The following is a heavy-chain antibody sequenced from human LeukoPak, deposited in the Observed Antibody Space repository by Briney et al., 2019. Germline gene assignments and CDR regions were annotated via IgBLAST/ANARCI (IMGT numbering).Heavy chain of an antibody. V-gene: IGHV4-59*13. CDR2: IYYSGST. CDR1: GGSISSNH. D-gene: IGHD3-10*01. CDR3: ARDEYYGSGSYYNWFDP. Sequence: SETLSLTCTVSGGSISSNHWSWLRQPPGEGVEGIGYIYYSGSTNYNPSLKSRVTISVDTPNNQFSLKLSSVTAADTAVYYCARDEYYGSGSYYNWFDPWGQGTLVPVSS. J-gene: IGHJ5*02.